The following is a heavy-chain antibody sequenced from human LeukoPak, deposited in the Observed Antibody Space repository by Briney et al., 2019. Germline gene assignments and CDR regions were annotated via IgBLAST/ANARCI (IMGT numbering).Heavy chain of an antibody. CDR3: ARALFGSGSYKVSRGGFDP. Sequence: SETLSLTCTVSGYSINSGYYWGWIRQPPGKGLEWIGSIYHSGSTFYNPSLKSRVTISIDTSKNQFSLKLSSVTAADTAVYYCARALFGSGSYKVSRGGFDPWGQGTLVTVSS. J-gene: IGHJ5*02. V-gene: IGHV4-38-2*02. CDR1: GYSINSGYY. D-gene: IGHD3-10*01. CDR2: IYHSGST.